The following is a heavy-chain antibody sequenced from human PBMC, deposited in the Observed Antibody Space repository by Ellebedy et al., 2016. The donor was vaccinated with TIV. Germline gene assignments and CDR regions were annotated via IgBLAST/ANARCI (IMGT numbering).Heavy chain of an antibody. CDR3: ARDLPDGGYCSGGSCYTNWFDP. J-gene: IGHJ5*02. CDR1: GFTFSSYS. D-gene: IGHD2-15*01. CDR2: ISSSSSTI. V-gene: IGHV3-48*01. Sequence: GGSLRLSXAASGFTFSSYSMNWVRQAPGKGLEWVSYISSSSSTIYYADSVKGRFTISRDNAKNSLYLQMNSLRAEDTAVYYCARDLPDGGYCSGGSCYTNWFDPWGQGTLVTVSS.